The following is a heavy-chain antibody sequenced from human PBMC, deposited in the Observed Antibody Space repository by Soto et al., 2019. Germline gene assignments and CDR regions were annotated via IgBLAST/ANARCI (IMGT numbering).Heavy chain of an antibody. Sequence: PGGSLRLSCAVSGFTFSSSWMSWVRQTPEKGLEWVANINQDGSETYFLDSVRGRFTISRDNAKNSLYLQMNSLRAEDTALYYCARELIVGPAEYFQHWGPGTLVTVSS. CDR2: INQDGSET. CDR3: ARELIVGPAEYFQH. J-gene: IGHJ1*01. CDR1: GFTFSSSW. V-gene: IGHV3-7*01. D-gene: IGHD1-26*01.